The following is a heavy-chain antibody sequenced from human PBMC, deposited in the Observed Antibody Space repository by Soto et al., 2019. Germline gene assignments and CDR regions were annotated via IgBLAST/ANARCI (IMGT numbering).Heavy chain of an antibody. V-gene: IGHV3-23*01. Sequence: EVQILESGGGLIQPGESLRLSCAASGFTFSTYTMSWVRQAPDKGLEWVSSISASGGSTYYADSVKGRFTIFRDNSNNTLFLHMSRLRADDTAVYYCASEVAVGLFDYWGQGTLVTVSS. J-gene: IGHJ4*02. CDR2: ISASGGST. CDR3: ASEVAVGLFDY. CDR1: GFTFSTYT. D-gene: IGHD6-19*01.